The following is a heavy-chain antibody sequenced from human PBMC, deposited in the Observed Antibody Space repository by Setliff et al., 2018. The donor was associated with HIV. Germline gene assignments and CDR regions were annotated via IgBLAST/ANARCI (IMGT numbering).Heavy chain of an antibody. V-gene: IGHV3-66*02. J-gene: IGHJ3*02. CDR1: GFTVSSNY. D-gene: IGHD6-19*01. CDR3: ARCRGWYGACAFDI. Sequence: PGGSLRLSCAASGFTVSSNYMNWVRQAPGKGLEWVSVIYSGGDTFYAGSVKGRFTLSRDNSKNTLYLQMNSMRGADTAVYHCARCRGWYGACAFDIWGQGTMVTV. CDR2: IYSGGDT.